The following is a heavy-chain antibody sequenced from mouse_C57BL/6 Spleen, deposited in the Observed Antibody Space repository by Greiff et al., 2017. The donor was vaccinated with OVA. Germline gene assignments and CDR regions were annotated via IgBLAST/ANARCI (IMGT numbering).Heavy chain of an antibody. CDR2: IDPSDSYT. D-gene: IGHD1-1*01. Sequence: QVQLQQSGAELVMPGASVKLSCKASGYTFTSYWMHWVKQRPGQGLEWIGEIDPSDSYTNYNQKFKGKSTLTVDKSSSTAYMQLSSLTSEDSAVYYCARLVTTVAPHFDYWGQGTTLTVSS. J-gene: IGHJ2*01. V-gene: IGHV1-69*01. CDR3: ARLVTTVAPHFDY. CDR1: GYTFTSYW.